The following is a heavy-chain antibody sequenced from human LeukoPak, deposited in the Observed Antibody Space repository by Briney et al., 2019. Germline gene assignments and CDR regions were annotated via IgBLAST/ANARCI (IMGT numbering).Heavy chain of an antibody. CDR3: ARENSSGWYIDY. J-gene: IGHJ4*02. V-gene: IGHV1-69*13. D-gene: IGHD6-19*01. CDR2: IIPIFGTA. Sequence: SVKVSCKASGGTFSSYAISWVRQAPGQGLEWMGGIIPIFGTANYAQKFQGRVTITADGSTSTAYMELSSLRSEDTAVYYCARENSSGWYIDYWGQGTLVTVSS. CDR1: GGTFSSYA.